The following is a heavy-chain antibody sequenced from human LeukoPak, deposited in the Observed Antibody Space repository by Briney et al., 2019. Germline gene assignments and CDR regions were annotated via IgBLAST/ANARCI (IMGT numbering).Heavy chain of an antibody. CDR3: TRHYCAGGSCFSGPGY. Sequence: PGGSLTPSCAASGFTFSNAWMSWVRRVPGKGLVWVPRIKTDGTTTNYADSVQGRFTVSRDNAKSTLYLQMNSLRAEDTAVYFCTRHYCAGGSCFSGPGYWGQGTLVTVSS. CDR2: IKTDGTTT. V-gene: IGHV3-74*01. CDR1: GFTFSNAW. J-gene: IGHJ4*02. D-gene: IGHD2-15*01.